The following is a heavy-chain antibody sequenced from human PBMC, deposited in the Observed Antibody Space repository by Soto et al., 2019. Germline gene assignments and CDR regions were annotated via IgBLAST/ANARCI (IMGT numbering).Heavy chain of an antibody. Sequence: QVQLVQSGAEVKKPGSSVKVSCKASGGTFSSYTFSWVRQAPGQGLEWMGRIIPMLGIANYAQKFQGRVTIIADKSTSTAYMELSSLRSEDTAVYYCANRGYSYGFVIYWGQGTLVTVSS. D-gene: IGHD5-18*01. CDR1: GGTFSSYT. CDR3: ANRGYSYGFVIY. J-gene: IGHJ4*02. CDR2: IIPMLGIA. V-gene: IGHV1-69*02.